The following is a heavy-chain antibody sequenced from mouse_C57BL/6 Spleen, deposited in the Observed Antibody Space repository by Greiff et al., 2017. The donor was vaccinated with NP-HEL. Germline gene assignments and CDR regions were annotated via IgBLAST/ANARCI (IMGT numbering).Heavy chain of an antibody. J-gene: IGHJ4*01. CDR3: ARGVTTPAMDY. D-gene: IGHD2-3*01. CDR1: GFTFSSYT. V-gene: IGHV5-9*01. CDR2: ISGGGGNN. Sequence: EVQLQESGGGLVKPGGSLKLSCAASGFTFSSYTMSWVRQTPEKRLEWVATISGGGGNNYYPDSVKGRFTISRDNAKNTLYLQMSSLRSEDTALYYCARGVTTPAMDYWGQGTSVTVSS.